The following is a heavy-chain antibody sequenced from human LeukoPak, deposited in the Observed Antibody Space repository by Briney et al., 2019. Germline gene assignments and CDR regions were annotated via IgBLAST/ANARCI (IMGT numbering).Heavy chain of an antibody. J-gene: IGHJ4*02. D-gene: IGHD6-13*01. V-gene: IGHV1-18*04. Sequence: WASVKVSCKASGYTITGYYMHWVRQAPGQGLEWMGWISAYNGNTNYAQKLQGRVTMTTDTSTSTAYMELRSLRSDDTAVYYCARARSSSSPRDYWGQGTLVTVSS. CDR1: GYTITGYY. CDR2: ISAYNGNT. CDR3: ARARSSSSPRDY.